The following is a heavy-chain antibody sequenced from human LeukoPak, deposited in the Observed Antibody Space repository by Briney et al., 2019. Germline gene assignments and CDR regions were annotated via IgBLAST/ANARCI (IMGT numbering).Heavy chain of an antibody. CDR3: ARGAYYDILTGEYYYYYYMDV. Sequence: ASAKVSCKASGYTFTSYYMHWVRQAPGQGLEWMGIINPSGGSTSYAQKFQGRVTMTRDTSTSTVYMELSSLRSEDTAVYYCARGAYYDILTGEYYYYYYMDVWGKGTTVTISS. CDR2: INPSGGST. V-gene: IGHV1-46*01. CDR1: GYTFTSYY. D-gene: IGHD3-9*01. J-gene: IGHJ6*03.